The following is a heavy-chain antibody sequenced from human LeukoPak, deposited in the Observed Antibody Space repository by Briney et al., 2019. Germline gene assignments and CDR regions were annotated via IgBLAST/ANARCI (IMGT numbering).Heavy chain of an antibody. J-gene: IGHJ4*02. CDR3: ASLLSTIAARHY. V-gene: IGHV4-39*01. D-gene: IGHD6-6*01. CDR2: IYYSGST. CDR1: GGSISSSSYY. Sequence: SETLSLTCTVSGGSISSSSYYWGWIRQPPGKGLEWIGSIYYSGSTYYNPSLKSRVSISVDTSKNQFSLKLSSVTAADTAVYYCASLLSTIAARHYWGQGTLVTVSS.